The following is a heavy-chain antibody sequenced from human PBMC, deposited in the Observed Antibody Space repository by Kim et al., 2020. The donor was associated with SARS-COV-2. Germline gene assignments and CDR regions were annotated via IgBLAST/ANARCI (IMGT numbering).Heavy chain of an antibody. J-gene: IGHJ1*01. D-gene: IGHD1-1*01. CDR1: GFAFRGAW. CDR2: VYSQTDCGTI. CDR3: AIENLGGMAE. V-gene: IGHV3-15*01. Sequence: GGSLRLSCADSGFAFRGAWMSWDRQGPGKWLEWVGRVYSQTDCGTIYYASHVHGRFTFSSDYSEITLYLQMNSLKTEDKGLNFCAIENLGGMAEWGRGNL.